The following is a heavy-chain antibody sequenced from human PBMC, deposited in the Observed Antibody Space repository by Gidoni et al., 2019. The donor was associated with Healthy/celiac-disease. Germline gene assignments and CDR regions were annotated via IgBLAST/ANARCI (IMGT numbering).Heavy chain of an antibody. D-gene: IGHD6-6*01. J-gene: IGHJ6*04. Sequence: QVQLLVAGGGGVQPGRSLRLSCAASGFTFRTYGMHWVRQAPGKGLEWVAVISYDGSNKYYADSVKGRFTISRDNSKNTLYLQMNSLRAEDTAVYYCAKDLTSQTPLGMDVWGKGTTVTVSS. CDR3: AKDLTSQTPLGMDV. CDR1: GFTFRTYG. CDR2: ISYDGSNK. V-gene: IGHV3-30*18.